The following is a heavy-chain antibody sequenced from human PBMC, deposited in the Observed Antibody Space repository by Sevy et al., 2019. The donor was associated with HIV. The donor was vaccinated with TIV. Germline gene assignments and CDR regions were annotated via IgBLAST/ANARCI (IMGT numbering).Heavy chain of an antibody. Sequence: ASVKVSCKASGGSFSNFPVSWVRQAPGQGLEWMGMIISKFGTTDYAQKFQGRVTITADESTTTAYMELTSLRSEDTAVYYCAREIPDYVSGYYSVDAFDIWDQGTKVTVSS. CDR3: AREIPDYVSGYYSVDAFDI. J-gene: IGHJ3*02. V-gene: IGHV1-69*13. D-gene: IGHD3-22*01. CDR2: IISKFGTT. CDR1: GGSFSNFP.